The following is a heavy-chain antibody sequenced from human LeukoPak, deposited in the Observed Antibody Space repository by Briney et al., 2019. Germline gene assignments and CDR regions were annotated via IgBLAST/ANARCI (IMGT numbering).Heavy chain of an antibody. D-gene: IGHD4-17*01. Sequence: GGSLRLSCAASEFTFSTYSMNWVRQAPGEGLEWVSSISSSSNYISYADSLKGRFTISRDNAKNSLYLQMNSLRAEDTAVYYCVRDLHGYGDYVFDYWGQGTLVTVSS. CDR1: EFTFSTYS. CDR2: ISSSSNYI. V-gene: IGHV3-21*01. J-gene: IGHJ4*02. CDR3: VRDLHGYGDYVFDY.